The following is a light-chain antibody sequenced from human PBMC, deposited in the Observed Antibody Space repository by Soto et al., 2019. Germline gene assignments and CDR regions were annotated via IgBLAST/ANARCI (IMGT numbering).Light chain of an antibody. J-gene: IGKJ3*01. V-gene: IGKV3-11*01. Sequence: EIVLTQSPATLSLSPGEKATLSCKASHSVVSYLAWYQQKPGQAPRLLIYDASNRATGIPPRFSGSGSGTDFSLTISSLEPEDFAVYFCQQRSDWPHTFGPGTRVDI. CDR3: QQRSDWPHT. CDR2: DAS. CDR1: HSVVSY.